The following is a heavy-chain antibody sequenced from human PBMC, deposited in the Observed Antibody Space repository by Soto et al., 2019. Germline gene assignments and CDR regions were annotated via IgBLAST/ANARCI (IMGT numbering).Heavy chain of an antibody. V-gene: IGHV1-69*13. CDR2: IIPIFGTA. CDR3: ARDWSGSYVDYYYYGMTS. CDR1: GGTFSSYA. J-gene: IGHJ6*02. D-gene: IGHD1-26*01. Sequence: SVKVSCKASGGTFSSYAISWVRQAPGQGLEWMGGIIPIFGTANYAQKFQGRVTITADESTSTAYMELSSLRSEDTAVYYCARDWSGSYVDYYYYGMTSGAKGPRSPSP.